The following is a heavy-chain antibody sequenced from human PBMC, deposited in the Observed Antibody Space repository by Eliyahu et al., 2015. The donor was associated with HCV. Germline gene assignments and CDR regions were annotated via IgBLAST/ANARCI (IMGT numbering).Heavy chain of an antibody. V-gene: IGHV4-31*11. J-gene: IGHJ4*02. CDR3: ARRVEGYCSGGSCYGIFDY. Sequence: QVQLQESGPGLVKPSQTLSLTCAVSGGXINGGDYYXSWIRQHPGKGLEWIWYIYYSGRYYCNASLKSRVTISVDTSKNQFSLKLNSVTAADTAVYYCARRVEGYCSGGSCYGIFDYWGQGTLVTVSS. CDR1: GGXINGGDYY. D-gene: IGHD2-15*01. CDR2: IYYSGRY.